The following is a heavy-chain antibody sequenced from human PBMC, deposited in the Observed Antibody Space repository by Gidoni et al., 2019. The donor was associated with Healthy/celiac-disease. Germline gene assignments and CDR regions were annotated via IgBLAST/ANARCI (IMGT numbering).Heavy chain of an antibody. CDR1: GFTFSSYA. D-gene: IGHD3-10*01. CDR3: ARESTMVRGVIMDY. CDR2: IAYDGSNK. J-gene: IGHJ4*02. Sequence: QVQLVESGGGVVQPGRSLRLSCAASGFTFSSYAMHWVRQAPGKGLAWVAVIAYDGSNKYYADSVKGRFTISRDNSKNTLYLQMNSLRAEDTAVYYCARESTMVRGVIMDYWGQGTLVTVSS. V-gene: IGHV3-30-3*01.